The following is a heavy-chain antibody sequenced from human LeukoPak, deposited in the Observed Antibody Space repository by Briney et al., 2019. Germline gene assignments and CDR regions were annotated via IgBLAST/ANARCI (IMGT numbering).Heavy chain of an antibody. CDR1: GYTFTSYA. CDR3: ATLAYSGFGPRSDSDY. CDR2: IIPMYGTT. J-gene: IGHJ4*02. D-gene: IGHD5-12*01. Sequence: SVKVSCKASGYTFTSYAMNWVRQAPGQGLEWMGGIIPMYGTTIFAQNFQGRLTITWDDSTSTGYMDLTTLKSEDTAVYYCATLAYSGFGPRSDSDYWGQGTLVTVSS. V-gene: IGHV1-69*13.